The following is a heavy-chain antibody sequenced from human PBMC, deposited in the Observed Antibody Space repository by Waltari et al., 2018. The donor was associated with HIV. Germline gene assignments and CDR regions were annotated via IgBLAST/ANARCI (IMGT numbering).Heavy chain of an antibody. Sequence: QVQLVQSGAEVKKPGALVRISCKASGYAFTTSYIHWVRQAPGQGLEWMGIVSSRSGSTSDAQRFQGRVTMTRDTSTSTVYMELNSLTSEDTALYYCARGRPTTERVTPLDPRGQGTLVTVSS. CDR3: ARGRPTTERVTPLDP. CDR1: GYAFTTSY. J-gene: IGHJ5*02. V-gene: IGHV1-46*01. CDR2: VSSRSGST.